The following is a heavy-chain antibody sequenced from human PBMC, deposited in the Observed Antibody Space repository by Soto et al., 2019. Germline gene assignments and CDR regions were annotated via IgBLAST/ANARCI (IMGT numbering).Heavy chain of an antibody. D-gene: IGHD5-18*01. V-gene: IGHV1-18*01. CDR2: ISAYNGNT. CDR3: ARDTPRGYSYGLPTRGAFDI. CDR1: GYTFTSYG. Sequence: ASVKVSCKASGYTFTSYGISWVRQAPGQGLEWMGWISAYNGNTNYVQKLQGRVTMTTDTSTSTAYMELRSLRSDDTAVYYCARDTPRGYSYGLPTRGAFDIWGQGTMVTVSS. J-gene: IGHJ3*02.